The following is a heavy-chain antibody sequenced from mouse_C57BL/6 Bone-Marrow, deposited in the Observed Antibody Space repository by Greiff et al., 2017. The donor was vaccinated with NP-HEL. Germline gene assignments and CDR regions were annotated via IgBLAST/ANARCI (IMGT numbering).Heavy chain of an antibody. J-gene: IGHJ2*01. CDR3: ARGDY. V-gene: IGHV1-69*01. CDR2: IDPSDSYT. Sequence: QVQLKQPGAELVMPGASVKLSCKASGYTFTSYWMHWVKQRPGQGLEWIGEIDPSDSYTNYNQKFKGKSTLTVDKSSSTAYMQRSSLTSEDSAVYYCARGDYWGQGTTLTVSS. CDR1: GYTFTSYW.